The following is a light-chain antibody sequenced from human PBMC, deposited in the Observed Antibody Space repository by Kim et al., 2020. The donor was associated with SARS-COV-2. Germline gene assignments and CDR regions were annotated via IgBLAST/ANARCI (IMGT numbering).Light chain of an antibody. CDR2: DAS. CDR1: QSVSSSY. CDR3: QQDYNLPNS. Sequence: PGESVTLACRASQSVSSSYLTWCQQKPGQAPRLLICDASTRATGIPARFGGSGSGADFTLTISSLQPEDFAVYYCQQDYNLPNSFGPGTKVDIK. V-gene: IGKV3D-7*01. J-gene: IGKJ3*01.